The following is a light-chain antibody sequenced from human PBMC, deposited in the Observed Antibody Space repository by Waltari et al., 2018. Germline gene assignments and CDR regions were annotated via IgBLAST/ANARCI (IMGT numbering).Light chain of an antibody. CDR2: GAS. J-gene: IGKJ1*01. CDR3: QKYGSLPAT. Sequence: EIMLTQSPGTLSLSPGERATLSCRASQSITKYLAWYQQKPGQAPRLLIYGASNRATGIPDRFSGSGYGTDFSLTISRLEPEDYAVYYCQKYGSLPATFGRGTKVEIK. V-gene: IGKV3-20*01. CDR1: QSITKY.